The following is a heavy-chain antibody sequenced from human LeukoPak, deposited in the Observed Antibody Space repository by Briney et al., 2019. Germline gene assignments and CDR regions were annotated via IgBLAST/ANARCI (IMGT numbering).Heavy chain of an antibody. CDR1: GYTFIAYS. D-gene: IGHD2-15*01. CDR3: ATHCSGAACFDY. Sequence: ASVKVSCKASGYTFIAYSINWVPQAPGQGLEWMGEINPNNGDTNFAAEFQGRVTMTRDTSITTAFMELSSLRSADTAIYYCATHCSGAACFDYWGQGTLVTVSS. J-gene: IGHJ4*02. V-gene: IGHV1-2*02. CDR2: INPNNGDT.